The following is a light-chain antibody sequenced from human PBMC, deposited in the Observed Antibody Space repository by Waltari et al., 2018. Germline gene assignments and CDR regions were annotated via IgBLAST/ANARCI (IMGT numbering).Light chain of an antibody. CDR2: EDK. Sequence: SYELTQPPSVSVSPGQTAIITCSGDVLDYKYTSWYRQRPGQSPVLIIHEDKKSPSGIPDRFSGSSAVNRATLTISGTQAMDEAEYYCQAWDNTIVVFGGGTKLTVL. CDR3: QAWDNTIVV. J-gene: IGLJ3*02. V-gene: IGLV3-1*01. CDR1: VLDYKY.